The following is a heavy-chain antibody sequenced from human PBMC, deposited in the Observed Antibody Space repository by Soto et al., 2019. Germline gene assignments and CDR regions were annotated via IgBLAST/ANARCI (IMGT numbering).Heavy chain of an antibody. J-gene: IGHJ4*02. CDR1: GFTFSSSA. Sequence: PGGSLRLSCAASGFTFSSSARHWVRQPPGKGLEWVAVISYDGSNKYYADTVKGRFTISRDNSKNTLYLQMNSLRAEDTAVYYCARDQAIQLWLFDYWGQGTLVTVSS. CDR2: ISYDGSNK. CDR3: ARDQAIQLWLFDY. D-gene: IGHD5-18*01. V-gene: IGHV3-30-3*01.